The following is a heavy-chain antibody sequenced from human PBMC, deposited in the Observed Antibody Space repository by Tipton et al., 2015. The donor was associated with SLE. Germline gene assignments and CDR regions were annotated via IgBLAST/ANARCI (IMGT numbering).Heavy chain of an antibody. CDR3: ARGSQTPLDY. CDR2: IYYSGST. V-gene: IGHV4-59*12. J-gene: IGHJ4*02. CDR1: GGSISSYD. Sequence: TLSLTCTVSGGSISSYDWSWIRQPPGKGLEWIGNIYYSGSTNYNPSLKSRVSISVDATKNQFSLRLSSVTAADTALYYCARGSQTPLDYWGQGTLVSVSS.